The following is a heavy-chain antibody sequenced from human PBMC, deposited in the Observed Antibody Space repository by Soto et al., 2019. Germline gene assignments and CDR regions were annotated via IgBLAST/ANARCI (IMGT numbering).Heavy chain of an antibody. Sequence: ASMKVSCKASGGTFSSYAISWVRQAPGQGLDWMGGIIPIFGTANYAQKFQGRVTITADESTSTAYMELSSLRSEDTAVYYCARDQVDTAMGFVLDGMDVWGQGTTDTVSS. CDR1: GGTFSSYA. CDR2: IIPIFGTA. J-gene: IGHJ6*02. V-gene: IGHV1-69*13. CDR3: ARDQVDTAMGFVLDGMDV. D-gene: IGHD5-18*01.